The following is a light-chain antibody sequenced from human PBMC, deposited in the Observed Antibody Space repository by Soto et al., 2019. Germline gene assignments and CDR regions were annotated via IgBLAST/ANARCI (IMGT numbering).Light chain of an antibody. CDR2: GTS. V-gene: IGKV3-20*01. Sequence: EIELTQSPGTLSLSPGERATLSCRASQSVTSTYLAWYQQTPGQAPRLLIYGTSNRATGVPDRFSGSGSGTDFTPNISGLEPEDFAVYYCQQSESSPRTFGQGTKVDIK. CDR1: QSVTSTY. J-gene: IGKJ1*01. CDR3: QQSESSPRT.